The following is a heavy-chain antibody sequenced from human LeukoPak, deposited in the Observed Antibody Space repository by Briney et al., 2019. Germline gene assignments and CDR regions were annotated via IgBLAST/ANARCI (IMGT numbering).Heavy chain of an antibody. CDR1: GFTFSSYA. D-gene: IGHD3-22*01. J-gene: IGHJ4*02. CDR2: ISGSGGST. V-gene: IGHV3-23*01. Sequence: GGSLRLSCAASGFTFSSYAMSWVRQAPGKGLEWVSAISGSGGSTYYADSVKGRFTISRDNSKNTLYLQMNSLRAEDTAVYYCAKDRWRLDYYDSSPVDYWGQGTLVTVSS. CDR3: AKDRWRLDYYDSSPVDY.